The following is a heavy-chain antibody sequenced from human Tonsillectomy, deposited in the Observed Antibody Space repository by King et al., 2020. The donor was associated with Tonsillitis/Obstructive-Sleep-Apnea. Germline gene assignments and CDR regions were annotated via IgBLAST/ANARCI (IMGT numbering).Heavy chain of an antibody. D-gene: IGHD3-10*01. CDR2: VSWNGGSI. V-gene: IGHV3-9*01. CDR1: GFTFGDYA. Sequence: VQLVESGGGLVQPGRSLRLSCAASGFTFGDYAMHWVRQAPGKGLEWVSGVSWNGGSIGYADSVKGRFTISRDNAKNSLYLQMNSLRAEDTALYYCAKDVGPYYFGSGANYYMDFWGKGTTVTVSS. CDR3: AKDVGPYYFGSGANYYMDF. J-gene: IGHJ6*03.